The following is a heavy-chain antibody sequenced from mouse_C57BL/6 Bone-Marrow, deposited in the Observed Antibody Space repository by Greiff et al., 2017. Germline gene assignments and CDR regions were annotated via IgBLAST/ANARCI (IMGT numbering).Heavy chain of an antibody. Sequence: EVQLQQPGAELVRPGSSVKMSCKASGYTFTSYGINWVKQRPGQGLEWIGYIYIGNGYTKYNEKFKGKATLTLDTSSSTAYMQLSSLTSEDSAVYFCAIDYCSNDWDFDVGGTGTTVTVSS. CDR1: GYTFTSYG. CDR3: AIDYCSNDWDFDV. J-gene: IGHJ1*03. CDR2: IYIGNGYT. V-gene: IGHV1-58*01. D-gene: IGHD2-5*01.